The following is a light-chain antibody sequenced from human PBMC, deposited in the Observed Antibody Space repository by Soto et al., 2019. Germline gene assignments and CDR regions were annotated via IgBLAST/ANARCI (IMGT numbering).Light chain of an antibody. Sequence: EIVMTQSPATLSVSPGERATLSCMASQSVSSNLAWYQQKPGQAPRLLIYGASTRATGIPARFSGSGSGTEFTLTISSLQSEDVAVYYCQQYNNWPPAFGHGTKVEIK. V-gene: IGKV3-15*01. J-gene: IGKJ1*01. CDR3: QQYNNWPPA. CDR1: QSVSSN. CDR2: GAS.